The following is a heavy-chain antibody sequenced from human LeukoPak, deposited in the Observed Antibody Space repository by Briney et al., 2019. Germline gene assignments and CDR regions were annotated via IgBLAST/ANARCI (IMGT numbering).Heavy chain of an antibody. D-gene: IGHD3-3*01. J-gene: IGHJ5*02. Sequence: PGGSLRLSCAASGFTFSSYAMSWVRQAPGKGLEWVSAISGSGGSTYYADSVKGRFTISRDNSKNTLYLQMNSLRAEDTAVYYCAKELGDRFWSGYPTPVAFDPWGQGTLVTVSS. CDR1: GFTFSSYA. V-gene: IGHV3-23*01. CDR2: ISGSGGST. CDR3: AKELGDRFWSGYPTPVAFDP.